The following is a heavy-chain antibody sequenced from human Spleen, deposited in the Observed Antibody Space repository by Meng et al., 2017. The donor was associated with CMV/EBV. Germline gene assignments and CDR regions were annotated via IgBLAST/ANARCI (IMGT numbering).Heavy chain of an antibody. CDR1: GFTFRSYA. CDR2: ISGSGGST. D-gene: IGHD1-1*01. J-gene: IGHJ4*02. V-gene: IGHV3-23*01. Sequence: GSLKISCAASGFTFRSYAMSWVRQAPGKGLEWISSISGSGGSTSYADSVKGRFTISRDNSKSTLYLQMNSLRAEDTAVYYCAKDRYQTNYFDFWGQGTLVTVSS. CDR3: AKDRYQTNYFDF.